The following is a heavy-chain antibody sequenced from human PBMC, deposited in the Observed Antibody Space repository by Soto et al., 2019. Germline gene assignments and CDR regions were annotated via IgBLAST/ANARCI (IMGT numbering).Heavy chain of an antibody. CDR2: INHSGSN. V-gene: IGHV4-34*01. Sequence: SETLSLTCVVSGGSFSTYYYNWIRQSPGKGLEWIGEINHSGSNNYSPSLKSRVTMSLDTSKNQFSLKLTSVTAADTAVYHCARGGSNDGQVAFDIWGQGTMVTVSS. CDR3: ARGGSNDGQVAFDI. J-gene: IGHJ3*02. D-gene: IGHD1-26*01. CDR1: GGSFSTYY.